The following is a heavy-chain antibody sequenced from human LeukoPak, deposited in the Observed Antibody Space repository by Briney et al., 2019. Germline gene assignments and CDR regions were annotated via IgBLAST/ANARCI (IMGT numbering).Heavy chain of an antibody. CDR2: VRHDVSNK. CDR3: AKDSNWGCDY. J-gene: IGHJ4*01. V-gene: IGHV3-30*02. CDR1: GFRFNNYA. D-gene: IGHD7-27*01. Sequence: HPGGSLRLSCAASGFRFNNYAMHWVRQAPGKGLEWVTFVRHDVSNKYYADSVKGRFTVSRENSKNTLYLQMNSLRTEVTAVYYCAKDSNWGCDYWGHGTLVTVSS.